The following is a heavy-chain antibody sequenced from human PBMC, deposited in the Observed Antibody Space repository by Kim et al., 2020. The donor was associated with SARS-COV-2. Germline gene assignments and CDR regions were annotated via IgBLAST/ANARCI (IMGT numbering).Heavy chain of an antibody. V-gene: IGHV3-23*01. D-gene: IGHD5-18*01. CDR1: GFTFSSYA. CDR3: ANEGTAMVKGPAGFDY. J-gene: IGHJ4*02. CDR2: ISGSGGST. Sequence: GGSLRLSCAASGFTFSSYAMSWVRQAPGKGLEWVSAISGSGGSTYYADSVKGRFTISRDNSKNTLYLQMNSLRAEDTAVYYCANEGTAMVKGPAGFDYWGQGTLVTVSS.